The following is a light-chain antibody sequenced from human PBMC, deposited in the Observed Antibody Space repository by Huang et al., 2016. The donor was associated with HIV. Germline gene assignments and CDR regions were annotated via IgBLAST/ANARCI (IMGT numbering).Light chain of an antibody. Sequence: EVVLTQSPDTLSSSPGERVTVSCRASQSLSSSYIAWYHQRPGQAPRLLIYGASTRATDIPDRFSGSGSGTDFTLTINRLEPADFAMYYCQQYGTSPYTFGQGTNLEIK. CDR1: QSLSSSY. CDR3: QQYGTSPYT. J-gene: IGKJ2*01. V-gene: IGKV3-20*01. CDR2: GAS.